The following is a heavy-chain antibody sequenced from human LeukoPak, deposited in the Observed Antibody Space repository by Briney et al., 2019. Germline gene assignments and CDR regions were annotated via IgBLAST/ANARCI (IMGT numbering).Heavy chain of an antibody. J-gene: IGHJ4*02. CDR2: INPNSGGT. CDR3: ARDSGREEDGSGTHYKANY. Sequence: GASVKVSCKASGYTVTGYYMHWVRQAPGQGHEWMGWINPNSGGTNYAQKFQGRVTMTRDTSISTAYMELSRLRSDDTAVYYCARDSGREEDGSGTHYKANYWGQGTLVTVSS. CDR1: GYTVTGYY. D-gene: IGHD3-10*01. V-gene: IGHV1-2*02.